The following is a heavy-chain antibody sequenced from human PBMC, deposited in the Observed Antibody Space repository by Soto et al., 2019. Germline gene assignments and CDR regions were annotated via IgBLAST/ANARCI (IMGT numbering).Heavy chain of an antibody. J-gene: IGHJ4*02. D-gene: IGHD4-17*01. CDR1: GFTFRNYA. V-gene: IGHV3-23*01. CDR2: ISGGGGST. CDR3: AKHQRSDYVIDH. Sequence: ESGGGLVQPGGSLRLSCAASGFTFRNYAMSWVRLAPGKGLEWVSTISGGGGSTYYADSVKGRFTISRDNSESTLYLQLNSLRAEDTAIFYCAKHQRSDYVIDHWGQGILVTVSS.